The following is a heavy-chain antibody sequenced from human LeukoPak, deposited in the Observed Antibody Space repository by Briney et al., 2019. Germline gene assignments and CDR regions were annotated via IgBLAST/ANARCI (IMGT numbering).Heavy chain of an antibody. J-gene: IGHJ3*02. V-gene: IGHV4-34*01. Sequence: SETLSLTSAGYAWSFSGYNWRWLAPPQGHGLKWIGEINHSGTTNYNPSLKSRVTISIDTSNNQFSLKLSSVTAADTAVYYCARLGWQWLVYAFDIRGQGKIVTVSP. CDR2: INHSGTT. CDR3: ARLGWQWLVYAFDI. D-gene: IGHD6-19*01. CDR1: AWSFSGYN.